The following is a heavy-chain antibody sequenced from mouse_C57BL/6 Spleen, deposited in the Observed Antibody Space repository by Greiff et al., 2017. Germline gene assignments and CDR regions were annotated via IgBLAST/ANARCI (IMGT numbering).Heavy chain of an antibody. J-gene: IGHJ3*01. CDR1: GYAFSSSW. CDR2: IYPGDGDT. CDR3: ARKGEGFAY. Sequence: VQLQQSGPELVKPGASVKISCKASGYAFSSSWMNWVKQRPGKGLEWIGRIYPGDGDTNYNGKFKGKATLTAYKSSSTAYMQLSSLTSEDSAVYFCARKGEGFAYWGQGTLVTVSA. V-gene: IGHV1-82*01.